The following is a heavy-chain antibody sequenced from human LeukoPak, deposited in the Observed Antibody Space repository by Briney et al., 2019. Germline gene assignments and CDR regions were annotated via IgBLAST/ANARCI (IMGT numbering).Heavy chain of an antibody. CDR1: GFTFSSYA. J-gene: IGHJ1*01. V-gene: IGHV3-53*01. D-gene: IGHD3-22*01. Sequence: PGGSLRLSCAASGFTFSSYAMSWVRQAPGKGLEWVSVLYSGGSTNYADSVKGRFTISRDNSKNTLYLQMNSLRAEDTAVYYCARVRDYYDSRGYYFEYFDHWGQGTLVTVSS. CDR2: LYSGGST. CDR3: ARVRDYYDSRGYYFEYFDH.